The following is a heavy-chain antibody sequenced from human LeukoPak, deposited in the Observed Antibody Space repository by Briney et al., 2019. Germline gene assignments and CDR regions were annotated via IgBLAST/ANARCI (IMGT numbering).Heavy chain of an antibody. CDR3: AREGLYSGSPMADY. D-gene: IGHD1-26*01. V-gene: IGHV1-18*01. CDR1: GYTFTSYG. Sequence: ASVKVFCKASGYTFTSYGITWVRQAPGQGLEWMGWISAYNGNTNYAQKLQGRVTMTTDTSTSTAYMELRSLGSDDTAVYYCAREGLYSGSPMADYWGQGTLVTVSS. CDR2: ISAYNGNT. J-gene: IGHJ4*02.